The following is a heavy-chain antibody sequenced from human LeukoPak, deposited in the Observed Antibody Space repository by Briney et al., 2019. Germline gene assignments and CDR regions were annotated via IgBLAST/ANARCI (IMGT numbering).Heavy chain of an antibody. CDR1: GYTFTSYY. CDR3: ARGEYRSISGSSVYYYMDV. D-gene: IGHD1-14*01. Sequence: RWASVKVSCKASGYTFTSYYMHWVRQAPGQGLEWMGIINPSGGSTSYAQKFQGRVTITADKSTSTAYMELSSLRSEDTAVYYCARGEYRSISGSSVYYYMDVWGKGTTVTVSS. J-gene: IGHJ6*03. V-gene: IGHV1-46*01. CDR2: INPSGGST.